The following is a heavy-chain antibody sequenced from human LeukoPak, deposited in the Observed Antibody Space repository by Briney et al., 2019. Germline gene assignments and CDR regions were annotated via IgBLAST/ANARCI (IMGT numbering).Heavy chain of an antibody. J-gene: IGHJ4*02. CDR2: IYFGGST. CDR1: GGSISGYY. D-gene: IGHD3-3*01. Sequence: PSETLSLTCTASGGSISGYYWSWIRQPPGKALEWIGDIYFGGSTNYNPSLKSRVTISVDTSKNQFSLELISVTAADTAVYYCARYGFYHFDYWGQGTLVTVSS. CDR3: ARYGFYHFDY. V-gene: IGHV4-59*01.